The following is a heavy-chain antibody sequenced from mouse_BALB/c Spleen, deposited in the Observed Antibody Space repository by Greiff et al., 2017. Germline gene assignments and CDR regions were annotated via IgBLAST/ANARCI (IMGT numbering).Heavy chain of an antibody. J-gene: IGHJ3*01. D-gene: IGHD1-1*01. CDR3: ARGYGSSPFAY. Sequence: EVMLVESGGGLVKPGGSLKLSCAASGFTFSSYAMSWVRQTPEKRLEWVASISSGGSTYYPDSVKGRFTISRDNARNILYLQMSSLRSEDTAMYYCARGYGSSPFAYWGQGTLVTVSA. V-gene: IGHV5-6-5*01. CDR2: ISSGGST. CDR1: GFTFSSYA.